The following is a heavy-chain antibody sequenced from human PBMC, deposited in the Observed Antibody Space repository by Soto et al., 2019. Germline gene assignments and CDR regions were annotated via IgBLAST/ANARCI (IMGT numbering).Heavy chain of an antibody. Sequence: SETLSLTCTVSGGSISSSSYYWGWIRQPPGKGLEWIGSIYYSGSTYYNPSLKSRVTISVDTSKNQFSLKLSSVTAADTAVYYCAREGSGWYEVLDYWGQGTLVTVSS. D-gene: IGHD6-19*01. J-gene: IGHJ4*02. CDR3: AREGSGWYEVLDY. CDR2: IYYSGST. CDR1: GGSISSSSYY. V-gene: IGHV4-39*07.